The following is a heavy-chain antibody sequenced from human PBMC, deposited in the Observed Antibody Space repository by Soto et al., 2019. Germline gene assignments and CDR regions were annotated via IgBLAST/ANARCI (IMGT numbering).Heavy chain of an antibody. V-gene: IGHV3-23*01. Sequence: GGSLRLSCAASGFTFSIYAMSWVRHAPGKGLEWVSAISGSGGSTHYADSVKGRFTISRDNSKNTLYLQMNSLRAEDTAVYYCAKEPPYYYDSSGYYRGDYWGQGTLVTVS. CDR3: AKEPPYYYDSSGYYRGDY. CDR1: GFTFSIYA. CDR2: ISGSGGST. D-gene: IGHD3-22*01. J-gene: IGHJ4*02.